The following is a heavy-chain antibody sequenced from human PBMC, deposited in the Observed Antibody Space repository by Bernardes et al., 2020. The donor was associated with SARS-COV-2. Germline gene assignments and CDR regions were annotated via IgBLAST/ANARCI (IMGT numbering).Heavy chain of an antibody. Sequence: GGSLRLSCAASGFTFSRSGMHWVRQAPGKGLEWVAVIFDDGSNEYYVDSVKGRFTISRDNSKSTLYLQMNSLRAEDTALYYCARDRTSTVTPRGLLIDYWGQGTLVTVSS. CDR2: IFDDGSNE. CDR3: ARDRTSTVTPRGLLIDY. CDR1: GFTFSRSG. V-gene: IGHV3-33*01. J-gene: IGHJ4*02. D-gene: IGHD4-17*01.